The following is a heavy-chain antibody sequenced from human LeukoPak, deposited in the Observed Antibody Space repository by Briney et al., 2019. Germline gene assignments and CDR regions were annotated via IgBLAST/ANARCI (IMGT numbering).Heavy chain of an antibody. CDR1: GFTFTTYW. V-gene: IGHV3-7*01. D-gene: IGHD1-26*01. J-gene: IGHJ4*01. CDR3: KSGGAAPGSFDY. CDR2: IKYDGSEQ. Sequence: RGSLRLSCAASGFTFTTYWMSWMRQAPGKGLQWVANIKYDGSEQYYVDSVKGRFTISRDNAKNSLFLQMNSLGVEDTAVYYCKSGGAAPGSFDYWGHGALVTVSS.